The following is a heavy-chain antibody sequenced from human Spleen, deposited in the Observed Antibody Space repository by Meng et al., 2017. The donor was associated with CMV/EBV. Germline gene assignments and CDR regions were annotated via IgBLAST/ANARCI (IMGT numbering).Heavy chain of an antibody. CDR2: IIPIFGTA. CDR3: ARSYVAAAVPTY. V-gene: IGHV1-69*05. CDR1: DYTFSSYG. Sequence: VKVSCKASDYTFSSYGISWVRQAPGHGLERMGGIIPIFGTANYAQKFQGRVTITTDESTSTAYMELSRLRSDDTAVYYCARSYVAAAVPTYWGQGTLVTVSS. J-gene: IGHJ4*02. D-gene: IGHD6-13*01.